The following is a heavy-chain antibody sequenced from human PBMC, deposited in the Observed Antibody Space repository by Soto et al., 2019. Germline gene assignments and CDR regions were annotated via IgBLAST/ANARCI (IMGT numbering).Heavy chain of an antibody. CDR1: GFTFSSHW. D-gene: IGHD6-19*01. Sequence: EVQLVESGGGLVQPGGSLRLSCVASGFTFSSHWMFWVRQAPGKGLEWVSRINADGSSTTYADSVKGRFTISRDNAKNTLYLQMNSLTAEDTAVYYCAGTGYASGWGQGTLVTVSS. V-gene: IGHV3-74*01. J-gene: IGHJ4*02. CDR3: AGTGYASG. CDR2: INADGSST.